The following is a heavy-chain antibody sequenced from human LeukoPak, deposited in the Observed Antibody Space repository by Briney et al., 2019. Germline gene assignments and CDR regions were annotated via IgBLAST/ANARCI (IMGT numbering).Heavy chain of an antibody. CDR2: IIPIFGTA. J-gene: IGHJ4*02. Sequence: ASVKVSCKASGGTFSSYAISWVRQAPGQGLEWMGGIIPIFGTANYAQKFQGRVTITADESTSTAYMELSSLRSEDTAVYYYARGVEMATRHFDYWGQGTLVTVSS. D-gene: IGHD5-24*01. CDR3: ARGVEMATRHFDY. V-gene: IGHV1-69*13. CDR1: GGTFSSYA.